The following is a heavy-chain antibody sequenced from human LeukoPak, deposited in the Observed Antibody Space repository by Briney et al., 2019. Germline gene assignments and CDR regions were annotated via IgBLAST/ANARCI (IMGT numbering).Heavy chain of an antibody. J-gene: IGHJ4*02. D-gene: IGHD3-9*01. V-gene: IGHV4-4*07. CDR3: ARGPDWPIDS. CDR2: IYTSGST. CDR1: GVSISSFY. Sequence: SETLSLTCTVFGVSISSFYWSWIRQPAGKGLQWIGRIYTSGSTNYSPSLRSRVTMSVDTSKNQSSLKLNSVTAADTAVYFCARGPDWPIDSWGQGTLVTVSS.